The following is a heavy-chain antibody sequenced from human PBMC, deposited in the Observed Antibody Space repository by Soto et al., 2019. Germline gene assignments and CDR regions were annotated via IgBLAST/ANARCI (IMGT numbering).Heavy chain of an antibody. CDR3: ARGGYYDSSGSRDYHYYGMNV. CDR2: ISPYNDDT. CDR1: GYTFSSYG. V-gene: IGHV1-18*01. D-gene: IGHD3-22*01. J-gene: IGHJ6*02. Sequence: GASVKVSCKASGYTFSSYGISWVRQAPGQGLEWLGWISPYNDDTKYAQKVQGRVFMTTDTSSKTAYLDLRSLRSDDTAVYYCARGGYYDSSGSRDYHYYGMNVWGQGTTVTV.